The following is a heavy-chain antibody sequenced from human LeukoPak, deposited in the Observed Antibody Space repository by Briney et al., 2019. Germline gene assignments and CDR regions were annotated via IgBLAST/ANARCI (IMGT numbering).Heavy chain of an antibody. CDR1: GYTFTSYG. V-gene: IGHV1-18*01. Sequence: ASVKVSCKASGYTFTSYGISWVRQAPGQGLEWMGWISAYNGNTNYAQKLQGRVTMTTDTSTSTAYMELRSLRSDDTAVCYCARDVGYSSSSAWFDPWGQGTLVTVSS. CDR3: ARDVGYSSSSAWFDP. D-gene: IGHD6-6*01. J-gene: IGHJ5*02. CDR2: ISAYNGNT.